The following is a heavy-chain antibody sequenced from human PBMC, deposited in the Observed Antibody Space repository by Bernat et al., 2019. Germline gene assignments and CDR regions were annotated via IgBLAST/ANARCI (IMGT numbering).Heavy chain of an antibody. CDR3: AKSVYSSSSHYFDY. Sequence: EVQLLESGGGLVQPGGSLRLSCAASGFTFSSYAMSWVRQAPGKGLEWVSAISGSGGSTYYADSVKGRFTISGDNSKNTLYLQMNSLRAEDTAVYHCAKSVYSSSSHYFDYWGQGTLVTVS. CDR1: GFTFSSYA. V-gene: IGHV3-23*01. J-gene: IGHJ4*02. CDR2: ISGSGGST. D-gene: IGHD6-6*01.